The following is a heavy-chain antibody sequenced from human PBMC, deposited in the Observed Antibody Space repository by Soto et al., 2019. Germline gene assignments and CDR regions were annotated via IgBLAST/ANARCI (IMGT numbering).Heavy chain of an antibody. CDR1: GYNFTAFW. Sequence: GESLKISCKASGYNFTAFWIHWVRQMPGKGLEWLGKIDPSDSYTNYSPSFEGHVTISTDNSITIAYLQWSSLRASDTSLYFCARVHKNWFDSWAQGTMVTVSS. J-gene: IGHJ5*01. V-gene: IGHV5-10-1*01. CDR3: ARVHKNWFDS. CDR2: IDPSDSYT.